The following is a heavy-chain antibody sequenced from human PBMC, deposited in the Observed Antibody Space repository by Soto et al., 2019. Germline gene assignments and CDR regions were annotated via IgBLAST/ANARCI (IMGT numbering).Heavy chain of an antibody. V-gene: IGHV1-69*13. D-gene: IGHD3-3*01. Sequence: SVKVSCKASGGTFSSYAISWVRQAPGQGLEWMGGIIPIFGTANYAQKFQGRVTITADESTSTAYMELSSLRSEDKAVYYCERFHDYYYYGMDVWGQGTTVTVSS. CDR1: GGTFSSYA. CDR3: ERFHDYYYYGMDV. J-gene: IGHJ6*02. CDR2: IIPIFGTA.